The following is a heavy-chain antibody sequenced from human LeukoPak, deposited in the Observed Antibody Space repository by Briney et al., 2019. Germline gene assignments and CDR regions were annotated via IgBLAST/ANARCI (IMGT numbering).Heavy chain of an antibody. V-gene: IGHV3-7*01. D-gene: IGHD6-13*01. CDR2: IKQDGSGK. CDR1: GFTFSSYW. J-gene: IGHJ6*03. Sequence: PGGSLRLSCAASGFTFSSYWMSWVRQAPGKGLEWVANIKQDGSGKYYVDSVKGRFTISRDNAKNSLYLQMNSLRAEDTAVYYCAREAGSSSFYYYYYYMDVWGKGTTVTVSS. CDR3: AREAGSSSFYYYYYYMDV.